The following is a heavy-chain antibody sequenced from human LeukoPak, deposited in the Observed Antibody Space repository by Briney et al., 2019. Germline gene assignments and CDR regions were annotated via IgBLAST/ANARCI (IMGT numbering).Heavy chain of an antibody. CDR2: INHSGST. V-gene: IGHV4-34*01. CDR1: GGSFSGYY. D-gene: IGHD5-24*01. Sequence: SETLSLTCAVYGGSFSGYYWSWIRQPPGKGLEWIGEINHSGSTNYNPSLKSRVTISVDTSKNQFSLKLSSVTAADTAVYYCARGVEMAVDAFDIWGQGTMVTVSS. J-gene: IGHJ3*02. CDR3: ARGVEMAVDAFDI.